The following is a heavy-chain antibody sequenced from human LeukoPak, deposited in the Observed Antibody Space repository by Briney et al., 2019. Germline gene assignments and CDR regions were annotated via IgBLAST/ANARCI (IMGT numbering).Heavy chain of an antibody. CDR2: IIPIFGTA. Sequence: SVKVSCKASGGTFSSYAIGWVRQAPGQGLEWMGGIIPIFGTANYAQKFQGRVTITTDESTSTAYMELSSLRSEDTAVYYCARDRVGGVFCSSTSCYTGGFDYWGQGTLVTVSS. D-gene: IGHD2-2*02. CDR1: GGTFSSYA. J-gene: IGHJ4*02. V-gene: IGHV1-69*05. CDR3: ARDRVGGVFCSSTSCYTGGFDY.